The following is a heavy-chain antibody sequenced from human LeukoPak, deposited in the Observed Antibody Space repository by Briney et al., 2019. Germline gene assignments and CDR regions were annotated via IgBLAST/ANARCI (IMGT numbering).Heavy chain of an antibody. J-gene: IGHJ6*03. Sequence: SQTLSLTCTVSGGSISSGSYYWSWIRQPAGKGLEWIGRIYTSGSTNYNPSLKSRVTISVDTSKNQFSLKLSSVTAADTAVYYCARVTIAAAGYYYMDVWGKGTTVTVPS. CDR1: GGSISSGSYY. D-gene: IGHD6-13*01. CDR3: ARVTIAAAGYYYMDV. CDR2: IYTSGST. V-gene: IGHV4-61*02.